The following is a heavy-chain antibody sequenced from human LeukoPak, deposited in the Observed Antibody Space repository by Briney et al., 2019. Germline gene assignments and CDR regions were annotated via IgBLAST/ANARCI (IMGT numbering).Heavy chain of an antibody. V-gene: IGHV1-2*02. CDR2: INPNSGGT. CDR3: ARDGEGYCSGGSCYFYYFDY. J-gene: IGHJ4*02. D-gene: IGHD2-15*01. CDR1: GYTFTSYY. Sequence: GASVKVSCKASGYTFTSYYMHWVRQAPGQGLEWMGWINPNSGGTNYAQKFQGRVTMTRDTSISTAYMELSRLRSDDTAVYYCARDGEGYCSGGSCYFYYFDYWGQGTPVTVSS.